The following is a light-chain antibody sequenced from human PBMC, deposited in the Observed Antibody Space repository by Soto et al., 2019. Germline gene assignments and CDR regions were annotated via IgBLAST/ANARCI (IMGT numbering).Light chain of an antibody. CDR1: QDINKR. Sequence: DIQMTQAPSSVSASVGDRVTITCRASQDINKRVAWFQQRPGRAPKYLIQAASILQSGVPSRFSATGSGTDFTLTIYSLQPEDFATYYCLQVKNFPRTFGQGTKLEIK. CDR3: LQVKNFPRT. J-gene: IGKJ1*01. V-gene: IGKV1-12*01. CDR2: AAS.